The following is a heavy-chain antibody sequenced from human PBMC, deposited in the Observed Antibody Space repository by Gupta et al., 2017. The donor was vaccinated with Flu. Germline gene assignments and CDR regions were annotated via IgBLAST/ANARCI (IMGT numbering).Heavy chain of an antibody. D-gene: IGHD2-8*01. CDR3: ARGLKSVSIPGFYYNGVDR. J-gene: IGHJ6*02. CDR1: QFTFNSYT. V-gene: IGHV3-21*02. Sequence: EAQLLESGGGLVNPGGSLRLSCTASQFTFNSYTMNWVRQAPGKGLEWGSSISHKSNYIYDADYVEGRFTISRDNDGNSLYLQMNSVRAEEKAVYICARGLKSVSIPGFYYNGVDRWGRGTTVTV. CDR2: ISHKSNYI.